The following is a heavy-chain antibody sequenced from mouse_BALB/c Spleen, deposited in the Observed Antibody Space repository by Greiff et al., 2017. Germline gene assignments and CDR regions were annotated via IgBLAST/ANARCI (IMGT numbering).Heavy chain of an antibody. J-gene: IGHJ2*01. D-gene: IGHD1-1*01. CDR3: ARGGYYYGSSYYFDY. Sequence: VQLQQSGAELARPGASVKLSCKASGYTFTSYWMQWVKQRPGQGLEWIGAIYPGDGDTRYTQKFKGKATLTADKSSSTAYMQLSSLASEDSAVYYCARGGYYYGSSYYFDYWGQGTTLTVSS. CDR1: GYTFTSYW. CDR2: IYPGDGDT. V-gene: IGHV1-87*01.